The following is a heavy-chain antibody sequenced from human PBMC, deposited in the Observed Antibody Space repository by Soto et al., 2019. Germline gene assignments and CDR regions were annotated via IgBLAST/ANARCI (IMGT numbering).Heavy chain of an antibody. D-gene: IGHD3-22*01. Sequence: VASVKVSCKASGYTFTSYGISWVRQAPGQGLEWMGWISAYNGNTNYAQKLQGRVTMTTDTSTSTAYMELRSLRSDDTAVYYCARDPHYDSSGYYYYAPAFDIWGQGTMVIVSS. CDR2: ISAYNGNT. CDR3: ARDPHYDSSGYYYYAPAFDI. V-gene: IGHV1-18*01. CDR1: GYTFTSYG. J-gene: IGHJ3*02.